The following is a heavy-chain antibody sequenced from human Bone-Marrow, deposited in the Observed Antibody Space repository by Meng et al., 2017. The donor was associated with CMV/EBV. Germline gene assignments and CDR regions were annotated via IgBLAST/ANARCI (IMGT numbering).Heavy chain of an antibody. CDR3: ARDYKIAAAGTTYGMDV. CDR2: IYWHDDK. V-gene: IGHV2-5*01. J-gene: IGHJ6*02. D-gene: IGHD6-13*01. CDR1: GFSLSTSGVG. Sequence: SCPTLVKPTQTPTLTCTFSGFSLSTSGVGVGWMRQPPGKALEWLALIYWHDDKRNSPSLKSRLTTTKDTSKNQVVLTMTNMDPVDTATYYCARDYKIAAAGTTYGMDVWGQGTKVTVSS.